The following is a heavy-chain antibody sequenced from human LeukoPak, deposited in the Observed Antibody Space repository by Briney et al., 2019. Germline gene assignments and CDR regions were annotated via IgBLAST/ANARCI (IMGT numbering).Heavy chain of an antibody. Sequence: QSGGSLRLSCVASGFTFSSYEMNGVRQAPERGLEWVSYISTSGSTMYYADSVKGRFTISRDNAKKSVYLQMNSLRAEDTAVYYCARDGAIYYFDYWGQGTLVTVSS. J-gene: IGHJ4*02. CDR2: ISTSGSTM. V-gene: IGHV3-48*03. CDR1: GFTFSSYE. D-gene: IGHD1-26*01. CDR3: ARDGAIYYFDY.